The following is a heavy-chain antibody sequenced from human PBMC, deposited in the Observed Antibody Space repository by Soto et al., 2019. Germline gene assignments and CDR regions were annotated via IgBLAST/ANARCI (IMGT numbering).Heavy chain of an antibody. J-gene: IGHJ4*02. Sequence: PGGALRLSGAASGFTFTTYWIHCVRQVPGKGLVWVSLVNGDGSSTTYADSVKGGFSISRDNAKNTLYLQLNSLRAEETAVYYCTRGPRARSTGTGAHWGQGTLVTVSS. CDR1: GFTFTTYW. CDR3: TRGPRARSTGTGAH. V-gene: IGHV3-74*01. CDR2: VNGDGSST. D-gene: IGHD1-1*01.